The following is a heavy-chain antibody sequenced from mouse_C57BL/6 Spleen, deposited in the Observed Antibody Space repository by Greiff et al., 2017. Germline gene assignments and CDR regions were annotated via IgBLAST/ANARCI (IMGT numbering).Heavy chain of an antibody. V-gene: IGHV1-53*01. Sequence: QVQLKQSGTELVKPGASVKLSCKASGYTFTRYWMHWVKQRPGQGLEWIGNINPSNGGTNYNEKFKRKATLTVDKSASTAYMQLSRLTSEDSAVYYWASYYDGSSYGAYWGQGTLVTVSA. CDR2: INPSNGGT. J-gene: IGHJ3*01. CDR3: ASYYDGSSYGAY. CDR1: GYTFTRYW. D-gene: IGHD1-1*01.